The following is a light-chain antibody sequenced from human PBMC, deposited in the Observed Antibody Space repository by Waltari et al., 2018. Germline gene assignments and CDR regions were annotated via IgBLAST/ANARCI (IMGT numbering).Light chain of an antibody. J-gene: IGKJ1*01. CDR3: QQSYSTPRT. CDR1: QSIISY. V-gene: IGKV1-39*01. Sequence: DIQMTQSPSSLSASVGDRVTITCRASQSIISYLYWYQQKPGKAPKLLIYAASSLQSGVPSRFSGSGSGTDFTLTISSLQPEDFATYSCQQSYSTPRTFGQGTKVEIK. CDR2: AAS.